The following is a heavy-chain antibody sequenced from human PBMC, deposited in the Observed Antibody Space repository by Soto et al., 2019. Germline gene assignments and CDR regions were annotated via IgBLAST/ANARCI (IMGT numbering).Heavy chain of an antibody. Sequence: GRSLRLSCAASGFTFSDYYMSWIRQAPGKGLEWVSYISSSGSTIYYADSVKGRFTISRDNAKNSLYLQMNSLRAEDTAVYYCARDRGGYYYDSSGYYCDYWGQGTLVTVSS. CDR1: GFTFSDYY. CDR3: ARDRGGYYYDSSGYYCDY. V-gene: IGHV3-11*01. CDR2: ISSSGSTI. D-gene: IGHD3-22*01. J-gene: IGHJ4*02.